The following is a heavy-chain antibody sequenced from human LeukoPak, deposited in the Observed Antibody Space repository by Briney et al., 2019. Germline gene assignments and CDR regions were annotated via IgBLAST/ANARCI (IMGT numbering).Heavy chain of an antibody. D-gene: IGHD2-8*01. J-gene: IGHJ3*02. CDR2: IISSGIK. Sequence: GGSLRLSCAASGFTFSSYEMNWVRQARGKGMEWFSSIISSGIKHYADSVKGRFTISRDNAKNSLYLQMNSLRVEDTAVYYCAREDTGVAFDIWGQGTTVTV. CDR1: GFTFSSYE. CDR3: AREDTGVAFDI. V-gene: IGHV3-48*03.